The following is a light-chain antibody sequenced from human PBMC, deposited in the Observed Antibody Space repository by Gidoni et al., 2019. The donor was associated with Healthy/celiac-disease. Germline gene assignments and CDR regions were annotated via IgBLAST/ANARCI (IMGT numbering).Light chain of an antibody. J-gene: IGKJ3*01. Sequence: EIVLTQSPATLYLSPGERATLSCRASQSVRSYLAWYQQKPGQAPRLLIYDASNRATGIPARFSGSGSGTDFTLTISSLEPEDFAVYYCQQRSNWLFTFGPGTKVDIK. V-gene: IGKV3-11*01. CDR3: QQRSNWLFT. CDR2: DAS. CDR1: QSVRSY.